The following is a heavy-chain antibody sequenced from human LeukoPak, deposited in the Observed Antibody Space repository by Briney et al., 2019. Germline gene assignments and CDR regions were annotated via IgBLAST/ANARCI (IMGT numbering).Heavy chain of an antibody. V-gene: IGHV1-8*01. D-gene: IGHD3-22*01. CDR2: INPNSGNT. Sequence: ASVKVSCKASGYTFTSYDINWVRQATGQGLEWMGWINPNSGNTGYAQKFQGRVTMTRNTSISTAYMELSSLRSEDTAVYYCARIGAHYYDSSGSPTFDYWGQGTLVTVSS. CDR3: ARIGAHYYDSSGSPTFDY. J-gene: IGHJ4*02. CDR1: GYTFTSYD.